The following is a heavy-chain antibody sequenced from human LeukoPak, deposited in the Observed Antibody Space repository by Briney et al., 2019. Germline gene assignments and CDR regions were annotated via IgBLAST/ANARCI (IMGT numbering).Heavy chain of an antibody. CDR1: GFTFSSYA. D-gene: IGHD3-3*01. CDR3: AKDRTIFGVVTSPGNWFDP. CDR2: ISGSGGST. V-gene: IGHV3-23*01. Sequence: GGSLRLSCAASGFTFSSYAMSWVGQAPGKGLEWVSAISGSGGSTYYADSVKGRFTISRDNSKNTLYLQMNSLRAEDTAVYYCAKDRTIFGVVTSPGNWFDPWGQGTLVTVSS. J-gene: IGHJ5*02.